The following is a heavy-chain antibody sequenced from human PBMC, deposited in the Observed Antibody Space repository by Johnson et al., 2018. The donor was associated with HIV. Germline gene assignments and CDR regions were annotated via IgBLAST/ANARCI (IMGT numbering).Heavy chain of an antibody. V-gene: IGHV3-30*04. CDR2: ISYDGSKK. D-gene: IGHD3-22*01. J-gene: IGHJ3*02. CDR1: GFTFSSYA. CDR3: AKDRSLTMIVAMAGWAFDI. Sequence: VQLVESGGGVVRPGGSLRLSCAASGFTFSSYAMHWVRQAPGKGLEWVAVISYDGSKKYYEDSVKGRFTISRDKSKNTLYLQMNSLRAEDTAVYYCAKDRSLTMIVAMAGWAFDIWGQGTMVTVSS.